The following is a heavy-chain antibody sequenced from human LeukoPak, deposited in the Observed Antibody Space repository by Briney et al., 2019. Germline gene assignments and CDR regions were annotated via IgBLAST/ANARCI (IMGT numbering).Heavy chain of an antibody. CDR2: IPYDGSNK. CDR1: GLTFSNSA. D-gene: IGHD6-19*01. CDR3: AKAFSIAVAGNAFDY. V-gene: IGHV3-30-3*01. Sequence: GGSLRLSCAVSGLTFSNSAMSWVRQAPGKGLEWVAVIPYDGSNKYYADSVKGRFTISRDSSKNTLYLQMNSLRPEDTAMYYCAKAFSIAVAGNAFDYWGQGTLVTVSS. J-gene: IGHJ4*02.